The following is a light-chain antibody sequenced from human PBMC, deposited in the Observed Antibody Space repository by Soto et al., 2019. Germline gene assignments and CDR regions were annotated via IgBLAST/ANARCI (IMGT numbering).Light chain of an antibody. CDR2: AAS. CDR1: QSISSY. J-gene: IGKJ1*01. V-gene: IGKV1-39*01. CDR3: QQSYSTPVT. Sequence: DIQMTQSPSSLSASVGDRVTITCRASQSISSYLNWYQQKPGKAPKLLIYAASSLQSGVPSRFSGSGSGTDFTLTISSLQPEEFATYYCQQSYSTPVTFGQGAKVDI.